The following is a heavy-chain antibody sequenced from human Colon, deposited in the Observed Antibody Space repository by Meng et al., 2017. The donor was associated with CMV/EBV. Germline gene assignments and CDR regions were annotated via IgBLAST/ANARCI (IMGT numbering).Heavy chain of an antibody. D-gene: IGHD2-8*01. CDR3: VRDHTYDRKIY. V-gene: IGHV4-39*07. CDR2: IYYSGST. CDR1: GGSISSSMYS. J-gene: IGHJ4*02. Sequence: PLQESGPGLVKPSEPLSLTCTVSGGSISSSMYSGGWIRQCPRKGLEWIGSIYYSGSTFYNPSLKSRVTVSIDTSRNQFSLKLNSVTAADTAVYYCVRDHTYDRKIYWGQGSLVTVSS.